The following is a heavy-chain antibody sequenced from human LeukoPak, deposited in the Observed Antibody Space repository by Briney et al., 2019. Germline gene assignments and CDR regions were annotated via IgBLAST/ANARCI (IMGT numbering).Heavy chain of an antibody. CDR2: IGTAGDT. J-gene: IGHJ6*02. CDR3: ARDYRWNTYYYGMDV. D-gene: IGHD1/OR15-1a*01. Sequence: GGSLRLSCAASGFTFSSYDMHWVHQATGKGLEWVSAIGTAGDTYYPGSVKGRFTISRENAKNSLYLQMNSLRAGDTAVYYCARDYRWNTYYYGMDVWGQGTTVTVSS. CDR1: GFTFSSYD. V-gene: IGHV3-13*01.